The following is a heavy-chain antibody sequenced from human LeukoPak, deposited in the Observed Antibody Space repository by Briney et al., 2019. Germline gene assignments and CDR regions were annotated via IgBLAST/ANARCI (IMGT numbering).Heavy chain of an antibody. CDR1: GASISSGSNY. CDR3: ARQYCSGGSCYRADAFDI. Sequence: SETLSLTCSVSGASISSGSNYWGWIRQPPGKTLEWIGSIYSSGSTYYNPSLKSRVIIITDTPKNHFSLTLSSVTAADTAVYYCARQYCSGGSCYRADAFDIWGQGTIVTVSS. CDR2: IYSSGST. D-gene: IGHD2-15*01. V-gene: IGHV4-39*07. J-gene: IGHJ3*02.